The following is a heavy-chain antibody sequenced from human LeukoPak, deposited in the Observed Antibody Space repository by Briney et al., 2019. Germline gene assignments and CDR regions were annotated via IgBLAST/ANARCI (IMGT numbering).Heavy chain of an antibody. CDR3: ASDFKMATIL. CDR1: GFTVSSNY. Sequence: GGSLRLSCAASGFTVSSNYMSWVRQAPGKGLEWVSVIYSGGSTYYADSVKGRFTISRDNSKNTLYLQMNSLRAADTAVYYCASDFKMATILWGQGTLVTVSS. J-gene: IGHJ4*02. D-gene: IGHD5-24*01. V-gene: IGHV3-66*01. CDR2: IYSGGST.